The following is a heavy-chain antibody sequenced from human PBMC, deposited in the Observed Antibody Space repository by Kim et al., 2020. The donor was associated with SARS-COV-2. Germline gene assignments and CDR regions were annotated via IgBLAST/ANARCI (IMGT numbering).Heavy chain of an antibody. CDR2: INHSGST. J-gene: IGHJ5*02. D-gene: IGHD5-12*01. Sequence: SETLSLTCAVYGGSFSGYYWSWIRQPPGKGLEWIGEINHSGSTNYNPSLKSRVTISVDTSKNQFSLKLSSVTAADTAVYYCARGGYSGYDSGNWFDPWG. CDR3: ARGGYSGYDSGNWFDP. V-gene: IGHV4-34*01. CDR1: GGSFSGYY.